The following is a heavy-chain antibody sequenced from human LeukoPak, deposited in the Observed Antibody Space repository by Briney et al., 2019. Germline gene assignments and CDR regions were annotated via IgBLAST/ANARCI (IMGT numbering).Heavy chain of an antibody. D-gene: IGHD5-18*01. CDR3: ARGGKIQLKLPSFDY. CDR2: ISSSGSTI. J-gene: IGHJ4*02. V-gene: IGHV3-11*01. CDR1: GFTFSDYY. Sequence: GGSLRLSCAASGFTFSDYYMSWIRQAPGKGLEWVSYISSSGSTIYYADSVKGRFTISRDNAKNSLYLQMNSLRVEDTAVYYCARGGKIQLKLPSFDYWGQGTLVTVSS.